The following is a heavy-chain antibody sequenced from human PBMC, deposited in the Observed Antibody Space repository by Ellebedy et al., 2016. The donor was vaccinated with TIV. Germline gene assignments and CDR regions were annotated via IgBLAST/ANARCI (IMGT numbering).Heavy chain of an antibody. CDR1: GFTFSSYW. CDR3: ASCTGGSCYAYYYGMDV. CDR2: INSDGSST. D-gene: IGHD2-15*01. J-gene: IGHJ6*02. Sequence: GESLKISCAASGFTFSSYWMHWVRQAPGKGLVWVSRINSDGSSTSYADSVKGRFTISRDNAKNTLCLQMNSLRAEDTAVYYCASCTGGSCYAYYYGMDVWGQGTTVTVSS. V-gene: IGHV3-74*01.